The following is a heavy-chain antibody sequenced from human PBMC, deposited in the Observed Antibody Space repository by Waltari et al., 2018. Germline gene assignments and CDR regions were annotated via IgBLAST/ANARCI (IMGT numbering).Heavy chain of an antibody. CDR1: GGSISSSY. CDR3: ARVLRSAWGVWFDP. J-gene: IGHJ5*02. CDR2: IYSSGSS. D-gene: IGHD3-16*01. V-gene: IGHV4-59*01. Sequence: QVQLQESGPGLVKPSETLSLTCTVSGGSISSSYWSWIRQPPGKGLEWSGYIYSSGSSNYNPSLKSRVTRSVDTSKNQFSLKLNSVTAADTAVYYCARVLRSAWGVWFDPWGPGTLVIVSS.